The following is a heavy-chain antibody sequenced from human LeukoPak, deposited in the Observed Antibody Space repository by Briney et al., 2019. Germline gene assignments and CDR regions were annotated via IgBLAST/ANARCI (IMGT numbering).Heavy chain of an antibody. Sequence: GGSLRLSCAASGFTVSSNYMSWVRQAPGKGLEWVSVIYSGGSTYYADSVKGRFTISRDNSKNTLYLQMNSLRAEDTAVYYCARETYSYGQLFDYWGQGTLVTVSS. CDR1: GFTVSSNY. J-gene: IGHJ4*02. D-gene: IGHD5-18*01. CDR3: ARETYSYGQLFDY. V-gene: IGHV3-66*01. CDR2: IYSGGST.